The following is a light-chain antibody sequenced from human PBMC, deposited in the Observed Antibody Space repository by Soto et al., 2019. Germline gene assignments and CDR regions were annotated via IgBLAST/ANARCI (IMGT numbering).Light chain of an antibody. CDR3: SSYAGSNKVV. CDR2: EVT. Sequence: QSVLTQPPSASGSPGQSVTISCTGTSSDVGNYDYVSWYQQHPSKAPKLLIYEVTKRPSGVPDRFSGSKSGNTASLTVSGLQADDEADYYCSSYAGSNKVVFGEGTKLTVL. J-gene: IGLJ2*01. V-gene: IGLV2-8*01. CDR1: SSDVGNYDY.